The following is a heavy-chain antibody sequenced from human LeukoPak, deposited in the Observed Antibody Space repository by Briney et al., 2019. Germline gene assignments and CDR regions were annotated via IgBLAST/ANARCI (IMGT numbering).Heavy chain of an antibody. V-gene: IGHV3-9*01. CDR3: AKDNFKSSSWYLFDY. CDR2: ISWNSGSI. D-gene: IGHD6-13*01. J-gene: IGHJ4*02. Sequence: GGSLRLSCAASGFTFDDYAMHWVRQAPGKGLEWVSGISWNSGSIGYADSVKGRFTISRDNSKNSLYLQMNSLRTEDTALYYCAKDNFKSSSWYLFDYWGQGTLVTVSS. CDR1: GFTFDDYA.